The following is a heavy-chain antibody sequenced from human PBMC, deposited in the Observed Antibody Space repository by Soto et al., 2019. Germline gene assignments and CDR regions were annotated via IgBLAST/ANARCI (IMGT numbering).Heavy chain of an antibody. CDR3: ARRSAAGP. V-gene: IGHV4-34*01. J-gene: IGHJ5*02. D-gene: IGHD6-25*01. CDR2: INHSGST. CDR1: GGSFSGYY. Sequence: QVQLQQWGAGLLKPSETLSLTCAVYGGSFSGYYWSWIRQPPGKGLEWIGEINHSGSTNYNPSLKNRVTISVDTSKNQFSLKLSSVTGADTAVYYCARRSAAGPWGQGTLVTVSS.